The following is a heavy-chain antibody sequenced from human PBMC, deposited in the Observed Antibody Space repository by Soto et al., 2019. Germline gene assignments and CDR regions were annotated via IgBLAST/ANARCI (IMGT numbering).Heavy chain of an antibody. V-gene: IGHV1-69*12. Sequence: QVQLVQSGAEVKKPGSSVKVSCKASGGTFSTYTVSWVRQAPGQGLEWMGGIIPIFRTANYAQKFQGRVTVTADESTSTAYMDLGSLGSEDTAVYYCARRYCISPSCHYYGMDVWGQGTTVTVSS. D-gene: IGHD2-2*01. CDR3: ARRYCISPSCHYYGMDV. CDR1: GGTFSTYT. CDR2: IIPIFRTA. J-gene: IGHJ6*02.